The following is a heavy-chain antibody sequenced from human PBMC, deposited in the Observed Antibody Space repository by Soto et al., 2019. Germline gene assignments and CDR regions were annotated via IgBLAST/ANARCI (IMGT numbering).Heavy chain of an antibody. J-gene: IGHJ4*02. CDR3: ARYNLTGGPFDY. CDR1: GGSFSGYY. Sequence: LLQLPETLSLTCAVYGGSFSGYYWSWIRQPPGKGLEWIGEINHSGSTNYNPSLKSRVTISVDTSKNQFSLKLSSVTAADTAVYYCARYNLTGGPFDYWGQGTLVTVSS. D-gene: IGHD7-27*01. V-gene: IGHV4-34*01. CDR2: INHSGST.